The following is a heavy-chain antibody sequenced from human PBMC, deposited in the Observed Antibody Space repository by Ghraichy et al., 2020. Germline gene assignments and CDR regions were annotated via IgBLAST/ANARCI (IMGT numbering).Heavy chain of an antibody. J-gene: IGHJ2*01. CDR2: ISWNSGSI. V-gene: IGHV3-9*03. CDR1: GFTFDDYA. D-gene: IGHD3-22*01. CDR3: AKDSVSDYYDSRGWYFDL. Sequence: GGSLRLSCAASGFTFDDYAMHWVRQAPGKGLEWVSGISWNSGSIGYADSVKGRFTISRDNAKNSLYLQMNSLRAEDMALYYCAKDSVSDYYDSRGWYFDLWGRGTLVTVSS.